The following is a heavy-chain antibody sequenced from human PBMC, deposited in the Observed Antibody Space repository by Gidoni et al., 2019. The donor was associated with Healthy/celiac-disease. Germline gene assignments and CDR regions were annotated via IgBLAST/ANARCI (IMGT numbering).Heavy chain of an antibody. CDR2: INHSGST. V-gene: IGHV4-34*01. D-gene: IGHD2-2*01. CDR3: ARGRGCSSTSCYPFDY. J-gene: IGHJ4*02. CDR1: GGSCSGYY. Sequence: QVQLQQWGAGLLKPSETLSLTCAVYGGSCSGYYWSWIRQPPGKGLEWIGEINHSGSTNYNPSLKSRVTISVDTSKNQFSLKLSSVTAADTAVYYCARGRGCSSTSCYPFDYWGQGTLVTVSS.